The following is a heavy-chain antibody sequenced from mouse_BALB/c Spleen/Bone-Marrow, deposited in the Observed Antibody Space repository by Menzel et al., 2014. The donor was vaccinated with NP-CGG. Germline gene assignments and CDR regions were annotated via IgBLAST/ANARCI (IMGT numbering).Heavy chain of an antibody. CDR1: GFTFXDYF. V-gene: IGHV7-3*02. D-gene: IGHD2-4*01. CDR2: IRNKANGYTT. J-gene: IGHJ2*01. CDR3: ARGYYDDY. Sequence: EVQLVESGGGLVQPGGSLRLSCATSGFTFXDYFMTWVRQPPGKALEWLGFIRNKANGYTTEYSASVKGRFTISRNNSQSILYLQMNTLRAEDSATYYCARGYYDDYWGQGTTLTVSS.